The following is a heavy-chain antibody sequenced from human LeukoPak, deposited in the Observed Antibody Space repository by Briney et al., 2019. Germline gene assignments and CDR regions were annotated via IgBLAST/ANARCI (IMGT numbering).Heavy chain of an antibody. CDR1: GGSISGYY. D-gene: IGHD6-19*01. CDR2: IYTSGST. J-gene: IGHJ3*02. CDR3: ARRYSSGWNDAFDI. V-gene: IGHV4-4*09. Sequence: SETLSLTCTVSGGSISGYYWSWIRQPPGKGLEWSGYIYTSGSTNYNPSLKSRVTISVDTSKNQFSLKLSSVTDADTAVYYCARRYSSGWNDAFDIWGQGTMVTVSS.